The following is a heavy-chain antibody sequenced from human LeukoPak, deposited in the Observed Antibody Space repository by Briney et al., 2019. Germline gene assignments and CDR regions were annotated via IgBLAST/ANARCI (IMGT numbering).Heavy chain of an antibody. D-gene: IGHD3-10*01. J-gene: IGHJ4*02. Sequence: GGSLRLSCAASGFTFSDYSMNWVRRAPGKGLEWIPSITSSGRYIYYADSVKGRFSISRDNAEKSLYLQMNSLRAEDTAVYYCARKGSQWEFLVDYWGQGTLVTVSS. CDR1: GFTFSDYS. CDR3: ARKGSQWEFLVDY. CDR2: ITSSGRYI. V-gene: IGHV3-21*01.